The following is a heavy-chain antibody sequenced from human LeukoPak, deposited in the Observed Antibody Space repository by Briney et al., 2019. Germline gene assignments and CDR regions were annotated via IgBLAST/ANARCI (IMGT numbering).Heavy chain of an antibody. V-gene: IGHV3-11*01. CDR3: ARGPPTSIAARGRPYYYYGMDV. J-gene: IGHJ6*02. CDR2: ISSTGSTI. D-gene: IGHD6-6*01. Sequence: SLRLSLSPFGLTSSDYYMRSIRPTPRKRPEWVSYISSTGSTIYYADSVKGRFTISRDNAKNSLYLQMNSLRAEDTSVYYCARGPPTSIAARGRPYYYYGMDVWGQGTTVTVSS. CDR1: GLTSSDYY.